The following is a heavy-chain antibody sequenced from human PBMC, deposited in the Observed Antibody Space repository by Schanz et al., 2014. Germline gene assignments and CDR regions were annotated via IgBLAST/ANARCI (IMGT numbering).Heavy chain of an antibody. D-gene: IGHD3-10*01. CDR2: INHSGGT. J-gene: IGHJ4*02. Sequence: QVQLQQWGAGLLKASETLSLTCAVYGGSSSDCYWSWIRQPPGKGLEWIGEINHSGGTNYNPSLKIRVTMSTDTSKNQFSLIRTSVTAADTAVYYCELITLDRGVRNDYWGQGTLVSVSS. CDR1: GGSSSDCY. CDR3: ELITLDRGVRNDY. V-gene: IGHV4-34*01.